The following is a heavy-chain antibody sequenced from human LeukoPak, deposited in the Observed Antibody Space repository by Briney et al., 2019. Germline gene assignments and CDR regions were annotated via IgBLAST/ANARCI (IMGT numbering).Heavy chain of an antibody. CDR1: GFTFSTNA. CDR2: ISVRGDET. Sequence: PGGSLRLSCAVSGFTFSTNAMSWVRQAPGKGLEWVSGISVRGDETYYTDPVKAQFTISRDNSKNTLYLRMNSLRAEDTAIYHCVKYAGWEHRFGPWGQGTQVTVSS. CDR3: VKYAGWEHRFGP. V-gene: IGHV3-23*01. D-gene: IGHD1-26*01. J-gene: IGHJ5*02.